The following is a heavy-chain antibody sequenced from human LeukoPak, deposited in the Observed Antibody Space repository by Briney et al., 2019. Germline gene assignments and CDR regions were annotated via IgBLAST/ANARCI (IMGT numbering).Heavy chain of an antibody. V-gene: IGHV1-46*01. D-gene: IGHD3-3*01. Sequence: ASVKVSCKASGYTFTSYYMHWVRQAPGQGLEWMGIINPSGGSTSHAQKFQGRVTITADESTSTAYMELSSLRSEDTAVYYCAKGGGNTIFGENWFDPWGQGTLVTVSS. CDR1: GYTFTSYY. CDR3: AKGGGNTIFGENWFDP. J-gene: IGHJ5*02. CDR2: INPSGGST.